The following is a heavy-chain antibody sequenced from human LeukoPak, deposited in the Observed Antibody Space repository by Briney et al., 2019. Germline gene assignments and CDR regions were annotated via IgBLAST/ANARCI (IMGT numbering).Heavy chain of an antibody. CDR1: GYTLTELS. CDR3: ARDDGRYDFWSGYYSGYGMDV. V-gene: IGHV1-24*01. D-gene: IGHD3-3*01. CDR2: FDPEDGET. J-gene: IGHJ6*02. Sequence: ASVKVSCKVSGYTLTELSMHWVRQAPGQGLEWMGGFDPEDGETIYAQKFQGRVTITRDTSASTAYMELSSLRSEDTAVYYCARDDGRYDFWSGYYSGYGMDVWGQGTTVTVSS.